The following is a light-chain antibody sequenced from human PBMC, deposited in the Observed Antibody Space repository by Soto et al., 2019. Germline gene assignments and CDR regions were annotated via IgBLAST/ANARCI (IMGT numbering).Light chain of an antibody. J-gene: IGLJ6*01. Sequence: QLVLTQSPSASASLGASVKLTYTLSSGHSSYAIAWHQQQPEKGPRYLMKLNSDGSHSKGDGIPDRFSGSSSGAERYLTISSLQSEDEADYYCQTWGTGIRVFGSGTQLTVL. V-gene: IGLV4-69*01. CDR1: SGHSSYA. CDR3: QTWGTGIRV. CDR2: LNSDGSH.